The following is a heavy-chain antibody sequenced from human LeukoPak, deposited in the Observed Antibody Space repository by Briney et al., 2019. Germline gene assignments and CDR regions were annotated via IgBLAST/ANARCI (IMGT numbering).Heavy chain of an antibody. Sequence: AGRSLRLSCAASGFTFDDYAMHWVRQAPGKGLEWVSGISWNSGSIGYADSVKGRFTISRDNAKNSLYLQMNSLRAEDTALYYCAKDPSGSSWFYYFDYWGQGTLVTVSS. CDR3: AKDPSGSSWFYYFDY. D-gene: IGHD6-13*01. CDR1: GFTFDDYA. CDR2: ISWNSGSI. J-gene: IGHJ4*02. V-gene: IGHV3-9*01.